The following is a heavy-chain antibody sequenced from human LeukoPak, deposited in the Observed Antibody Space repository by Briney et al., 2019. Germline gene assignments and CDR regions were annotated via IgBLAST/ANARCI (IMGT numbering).Heavy chain of an antibody. CDR3: ARGVGGYCSGGSCYSGPNWFDP. CDR2: IYTRGST. Sequence: SQTLSLTCTVSGGSISSGSYYWSWIRQPAGKGLEWIGRIYTRGSTNYNPSLQSRVTISVDTSKNHFSLKLSSVTAADTAVYYCARGVGGYCSGGSCYSGPNWFDPWGQGTLVTVSS. V-gene: IGHV4-61*02. D-gene: IGHD2-15*01. CDR1: GGSISSGSYY. J-gene: IGHJ5*02.